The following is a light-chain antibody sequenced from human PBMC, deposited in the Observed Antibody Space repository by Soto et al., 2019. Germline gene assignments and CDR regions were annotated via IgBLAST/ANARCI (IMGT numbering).Light chain of an antibody. V-gene: IGKV3-11*01. Sequence: EIVLTQSPATLSLSPGERATLSCRASQSVSSYLAWYQQKPGQAPRFLIYDASNRATGIPARFSGSGSGTDFTLTIRSLEPEDFAVYYCQQRSNWRTFGQGTRLEIK. CDR1: QSVSSY. CDR2: DAS. J-gene: IGKJ5*01. CDR3: QQRSNWRT.